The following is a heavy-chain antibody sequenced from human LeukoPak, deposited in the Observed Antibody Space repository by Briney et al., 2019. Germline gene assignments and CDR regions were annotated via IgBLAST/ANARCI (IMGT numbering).Heavy chain of an antibody. V-gene: IGHV4-59*12. CDR2: IYYSGST. CDR3: ARRRSDLNWYDT. Sequence: SETLSLTCTVSGGSISSYYWSWIRQPPGKGLEWIGYIYYSGSTNYNPSLKSRVTISVDTSKNQFSLKLSSVTAADTAIYYCARRRSDLNWYDTWGQGTLVTVSS. J-gene: IGHJ5*02. D-gene: IGHD6-19*01. CDR1: GGSISSYY.